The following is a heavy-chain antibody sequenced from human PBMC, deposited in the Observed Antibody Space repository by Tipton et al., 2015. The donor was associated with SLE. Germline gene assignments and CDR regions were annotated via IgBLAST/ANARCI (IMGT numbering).Heavy chain of an antibody. CDR2: IYYSGST. CDR1: GGSISSHY. Sequence: TLSLTCTVSGGSISSHYWSWIRQPPGKGLEWIGYIYYSGSTNYNPSLKSRVTISVDTSKNQFPLKLSSVTAADTAVYYCASYSSSYFDYWGQGTLVTVSS. J-gene: IGHJ4*02. CDR3: ASYSSSYFDY. D-gene: IGHD6-6*01. V-gene: IGHV4-59*11.